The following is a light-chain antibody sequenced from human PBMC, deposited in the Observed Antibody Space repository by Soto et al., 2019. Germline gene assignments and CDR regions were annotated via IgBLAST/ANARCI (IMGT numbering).Light chain of an antibody. J-gene: IGLJ1*01. Sequence: QSVLTQPPSVSAAPGQKVTISCSGSSSNIGRNFVSWYQQLPGTAPKLLIDDNDRRPSGIPDRFSGSKSGTSATLGIAGLQTGDEADYYCGTWDNSLSAYLFGTGTRSPS. CDR2: DND. V-gene: IGLV1-51*01. CDR3: GTWDNSLSAYL. CDR1: SSNIGRNF.